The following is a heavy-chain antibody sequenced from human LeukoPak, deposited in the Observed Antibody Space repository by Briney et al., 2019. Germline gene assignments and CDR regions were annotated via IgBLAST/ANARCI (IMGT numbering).Heavy chain of an antibody. J-gene: IGHJ4*02. CDR1: GFTFSSYS. Sequence: GGSLRLSCAASGFTFSSYSMNWVRQAPGKGLEWVSSISSSSSYIYYADSVKGRFTISRDNAKNSLYLEMNSLRAGDTAVYYCARDRYGDYNFDYWGQGTLVTVSS. CDR3: ARDRYGDYNFDY. D-gene: IGHD4-17*01. V-gene: IGHV3-21*01. CDR2: ISSSSSYI.